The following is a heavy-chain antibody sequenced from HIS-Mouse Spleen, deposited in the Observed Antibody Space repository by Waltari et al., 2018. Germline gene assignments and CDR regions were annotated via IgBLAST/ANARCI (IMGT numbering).Heavy chain of an antibody. CDR2: SIPNLGIA. D-gene: IGHD6-13*01. J-gene: IGHJ3*02. Sequence: QVQLVQSGAEVKKPGSSVKVSCKASGGTFSSYAISWVRQAPGQGLEWMGRSIPNLGIANYAQKFQGRVTITADKSTSTAYMELSSLRSEDTAVYYCARDSAGDAFDIWGQGTMVTVSS. CDR1: GGTFSSYA. CDR3: ARDSAGDAFDI. V-gene: IGHV1-69*04.